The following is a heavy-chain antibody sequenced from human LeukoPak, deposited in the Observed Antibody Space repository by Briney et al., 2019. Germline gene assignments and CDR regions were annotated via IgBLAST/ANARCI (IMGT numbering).Heavy chain of an antibody. V-gene: IGHV3-53*01. Sequence: PGESLRLSCAASGFTVSSNCMTWVRQAPGMGLEWVSVLCSGGSTYYADSVKGRFTISTDNSKNTLYLQMNSLRAEDTAVYYCARKVGYGYALDYWGQGTLVTVSS. CDR1: GFTVSSNC. CDR2: LCSGGST. CDR3: ARKVGYGYALDY. J-gene: IGHJ4*02. D-gene: IGHD5-18*01.